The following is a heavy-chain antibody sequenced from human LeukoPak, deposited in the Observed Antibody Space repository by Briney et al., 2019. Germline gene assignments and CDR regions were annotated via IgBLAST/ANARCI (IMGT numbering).Heavy chain of an antibody. CDR3: ASDRVFYGLDV. V-gene: IGHV3-74*01. CDR2: IKSDGSET. Sequence: HPGGSLRLSCAASGFTFSRYWMHWVRQAPGKGLMWVSRIKSDGSETSYADSVKGRFTISRDNARNTLYLQMNSLRPEDTAIYYCASDRVFYGLDVWGQGTTVTVSS. J-gene: IGHJ6*02. CDR1: GFTFSRYW.